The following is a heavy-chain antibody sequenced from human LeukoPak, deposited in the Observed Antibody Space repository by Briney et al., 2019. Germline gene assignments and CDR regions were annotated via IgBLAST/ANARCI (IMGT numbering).Heavy chain of an antibody. Sequence: KPSGTLSLTCAVSGGSISSGSWWSWVRQPPGKGLEWIGEYFHSGSTNYNPSLKSRVTMSVDTSKNQFSLKLSSVTAADTAVYYCARAQGWFDPWGQGTLVTVSS. J-gene: IGHJ5*02. CDR2: YFHSGST. V-gene: IGHV4-4*02. CDR1: GGSISSGSW. CDR3: ARAQGWFDP.